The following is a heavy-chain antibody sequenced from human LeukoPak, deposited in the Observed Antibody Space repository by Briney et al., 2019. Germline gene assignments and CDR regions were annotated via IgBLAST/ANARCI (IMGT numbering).Heavy chain of an antibody. V-gene: IGHV3-23*01. Sequence: SGGSLRLSCAASGFTFSSYAMSWVRQAPGKGLEWVSAISGSGGSTYYADSVKGRFTISRDNAKNSLYLQMNSLRAEDTAVYYCARVHELVVVPAAFDYWGQGSLVTVSS. J-gene: IGHJ4*02. CDR2: ISGSGGST. CDR1: GFTFSSYA. CDR3: ARVHELVVVPAAFDY. D-gene: IGHD2-2*01.